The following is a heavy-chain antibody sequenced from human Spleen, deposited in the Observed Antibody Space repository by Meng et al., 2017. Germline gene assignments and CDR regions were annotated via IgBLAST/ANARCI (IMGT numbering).Heavy chain of an antibody. CDR2: ISAYNGNT. J-gene: IGHJ5*02. Sequence: ASVKVSCKASGYTFTSYYMHWVRQAPGQGLEWMGWISAYNGNTNYAQKLQGRVTMTTDTSTSTAYMELRSLRSEDTAVYYCARSGYYGSNWFDPWGQGTLVTVSS. V-gene: IGHV1-18*04. D-gene: IGHD3-10*01. CDR1: GYTFTSYY. CDR3: ARSGYYGSNWFDP.